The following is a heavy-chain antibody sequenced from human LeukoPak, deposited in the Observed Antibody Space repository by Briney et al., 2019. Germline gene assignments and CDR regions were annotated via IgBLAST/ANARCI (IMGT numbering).Heavy chain of an antibody. V-gene: IGHV1-18*01. J-gene: IGHJ4*02. D-gene: IGHD6-13*01. CDR2: ISAYNGNT. Sequence: ASVKVSCKASGYTFTSYGISWVRQAPGQGLEWMGWISAYNGNTNYAQKFQGRVTMTRNTSISTAYMELSSLRSEDTAVYYCARARGSSSWRYWGQGTLVTVSS. CDR1: GYTFTSYG. CDR3: ARARGSSSWRY.